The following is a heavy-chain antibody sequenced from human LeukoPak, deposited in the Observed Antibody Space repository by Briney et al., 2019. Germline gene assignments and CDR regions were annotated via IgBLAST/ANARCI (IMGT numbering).Heavy chain of an antibody. CDR1: FGSIRDYY. CDR2: IYNSGTT. Sequence: SETLSLTCSVSFGSIRDYYWSWIRQPPGKGLEWIGYIYNSGTTSYNPSLKGQVTISVDTSENQFSLKLSSVTAADTAVYYCARGHKYPGVFAYWGHGTLVTVSS. V-gene: IGHV4-59*01. CDR3: ARGHKYPGVFAY. J-gene: IGHJ4*01. D-gene: IGHD2/OR15-2a*01.